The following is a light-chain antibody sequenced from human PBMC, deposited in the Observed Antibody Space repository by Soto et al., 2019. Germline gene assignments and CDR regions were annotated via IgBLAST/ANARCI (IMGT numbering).Light chain of an antibody. J-gene: IGKJ4*01. CDR3: QQYHTLVS. CDR1: RDIRKY. CDR2: DAS. V-gene: IGKV1-33*01. Sequence: DIQMTQSPSSLSASVGDRVTITCQASRDIRKYLNWYQQKPGKAPKLLIYDASNLETGVTSRFSGSGSGTDFTITITSLQSEDIATYYCQQYHTLVSFGGGTKVEIK.